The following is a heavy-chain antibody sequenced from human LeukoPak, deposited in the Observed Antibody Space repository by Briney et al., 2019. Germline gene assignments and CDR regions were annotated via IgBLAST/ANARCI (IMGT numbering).Heavy chain of an antibody. CDR1: GYTFTSYD. D-gene: IGHD4-17*01. V-gene: IGHV1-8*03. J-gene: IGHJ4*02. CDR2: MNPNSGNT. CDR3: ARAVPYTVTEPFDY. Sequence: ASVKVSCKASGYTFTSYDINWVRQATGQGLEWMGCMNPNSGNTGYAQKFQGRVTITRNTSISTAYMELSSLRSEDTAVYYCARAVPYTVTEPFDYWGQGTLVTVSS.